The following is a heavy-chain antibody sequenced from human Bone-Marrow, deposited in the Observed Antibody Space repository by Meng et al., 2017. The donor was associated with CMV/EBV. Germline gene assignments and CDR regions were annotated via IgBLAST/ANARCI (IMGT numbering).Heavy chain of an antibody. CDR1: GGSISSYY. V-gene: IGHV4-59*01. Sequence: SETLSLTCTVSGGSISSYYWSWIRQPPGKGLEWIGYIYYSGSTNYNPSLKSRVTISVDTSKNQFSLKLSSVTAADTAVYYCARGEVGTNPDYWGRGTLVTVSS. CDR2: IYYSGST. CDR3: ARGEVGTNPDY. D-gene: IGHD1-14*01. J-gene: IGHJ4*02.